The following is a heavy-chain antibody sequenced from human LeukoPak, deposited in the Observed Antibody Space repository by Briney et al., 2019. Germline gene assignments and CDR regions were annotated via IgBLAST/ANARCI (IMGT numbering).Heavy chain of an antibody. J-gene: IGHJ4*02. V-gene: IGHV4-39*01. CDR2: IYYSGST. CDR1: GGSISSSSYY. Sequence: SETLSLTCTVSGGSISSSSYYWGWIRQPPGKGLEWIGSIYYSGSTYYNPSLKSRVTISVDTSKTQFSLKLSSMTAADTAVYYCARSAYYYDSSGYYYLGGFDYWGQGTLDTVSS. CDR3: ARSAYYYDSSGYYYLGGFDY. D-gene: IGHD3-22*01.